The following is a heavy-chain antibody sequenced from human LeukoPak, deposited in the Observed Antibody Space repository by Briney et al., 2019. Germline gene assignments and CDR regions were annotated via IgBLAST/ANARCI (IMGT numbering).Heavy chain of an antibody. J-gene: IGHJ3*01. CDR2: INSDGSST. CDR1: GFTFSDFW. V-gene: IGHV3-74*01. D-gene: IGHD3-22*01. Sequence: GGSLSLSCAASGFTFSDFWMHWVRHAPGKGLVWVSRINSDGSSTEYADSVKGRFTISRDNAKNTLYLQMNSLRAEDTAVYYCARGWVPSDITMNWGQGTMVTVSS. CDR3: ARGWVPSDITMN.